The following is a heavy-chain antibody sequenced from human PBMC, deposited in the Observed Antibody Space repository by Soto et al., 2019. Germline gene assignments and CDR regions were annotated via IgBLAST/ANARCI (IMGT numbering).Heavy chain of an antibody. D-gene: IGHD3-16*01. CDR2: IYYSGST. CDR3: ARHPGGDDY. V-gene: IGHV4-59*01. Sequence: PSETLSLTCTVSGGSISSYYWSWIRQPPGGGLEWIGYIYYSGSTNYNPSLKSRVTISVDTSKNQFSLQLSSVTAADTAVYYCARHPGGDDYWGKGTLVTVSS. J-gene: IGHJ4*02. CDR1: GGSISSYY.